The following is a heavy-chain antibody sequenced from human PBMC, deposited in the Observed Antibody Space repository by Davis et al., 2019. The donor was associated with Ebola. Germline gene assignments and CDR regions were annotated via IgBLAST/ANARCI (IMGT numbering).Heavy chain of an antibody. Sequence: GESLKISCAPSGFSFSNYAMSWVRQAPGKGLEYVSAISSNGGSTYYADSVKGRFTISRDNSKNTLYLQMSSLRAEDTAVYYCVKDPYSGSYYFDYWGQGTLVTVSS. J-gene: IGHJ4*02. D-gene: IGHD1-26*01. V-gene: IGHV3-64D*06. CDR2: ISSNGGST. CDR3: VKDPYSGSYYFDY. CDR1: GFSFSNYA.